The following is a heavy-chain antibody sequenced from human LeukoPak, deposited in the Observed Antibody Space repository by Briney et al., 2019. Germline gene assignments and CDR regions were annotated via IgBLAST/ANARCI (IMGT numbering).Heavy chain of an antibody. Sequence: SETLSLTCTVSGGSISSSSYYWGWIRQPPGKGLEWIGSIYYSGNTYYNPSLKSRVTISIDTSKNQFSLKLSSVTAADTAVYYCRIAVAGRYDYWGQGTLVTVSS. CDR1: GGSISSSSYY. D-gene: IGHD6-19*01. CDR2: IYYSGNT. CDR3: RIAVAGRYDY. J-gene: IGHJ4*02. V-gene: IGHV4-39*01.